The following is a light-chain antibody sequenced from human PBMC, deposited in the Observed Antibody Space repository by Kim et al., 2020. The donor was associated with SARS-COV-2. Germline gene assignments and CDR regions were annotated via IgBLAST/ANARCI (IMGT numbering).Light chain of an antibody. CDR1: SLKTSY. V-gene: IGLV3-19*01. CDR3: NSRDTTGHHVV. J-gene: IGLJ2*01. Sequence: SSELTQDPAVSLALGQTVTITCRGDSLKTSYAGWSQQKAGKAPILVIYDKNSRPSGVPDRFSGSSSGNTAYLTITGAQAEDEADYYCNSRDTTGHHVVFGGGTKVTVL. CDR2: DKN.